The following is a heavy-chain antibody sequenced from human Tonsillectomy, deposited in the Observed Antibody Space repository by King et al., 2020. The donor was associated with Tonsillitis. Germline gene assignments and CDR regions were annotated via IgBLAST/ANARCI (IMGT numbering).Heavy chain of an antibody. Sequence: VQLPQWGAGLLKPSETLSLTCAVYGGSFSGYYWSWIRQSPGKGLEWLGEINHSGGSSYNPSLRSRVTISVDTSKNQFSLNLSSVTAADTAVYYCARGRGLVATGVDYWGQGTLVTVSS. CDR1: GGSFSGYY. J-gene: IGHJ4*02. CDR3: ARGRGLVATGVDY. CDR2: INHSGGS. V-gene: IGHV4-34*01. D-gene: IGHD5-12*01.